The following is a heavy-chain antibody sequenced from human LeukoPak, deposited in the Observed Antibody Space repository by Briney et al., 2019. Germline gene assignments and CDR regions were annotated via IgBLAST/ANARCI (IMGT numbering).Heavy chain of an antibody. CDR1: GFTFSGSA. J-gene: IGHJ4*02. CDR3: TGQYSSGWYYFDY. CDR2: IRSKANSYAT. D-gene: IGHD6-19*01. V-gene: IGHV3-73*01. Sequence: GGSLRLSCAASGFTFSGSAMHWVRQASGKGLEWVGRIRSKANSYATAYAASVKGRFTISRDDSKNTAYLQMNSLKTEDTAVYYCTGQYSSGWYYFDYWGRGTLVTVSS.